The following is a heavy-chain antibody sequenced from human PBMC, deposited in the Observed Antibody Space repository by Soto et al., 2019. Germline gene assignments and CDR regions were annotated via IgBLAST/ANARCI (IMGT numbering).Heavy chain of an antibody. CDR1: GFTFSSYS. Sequence: PGGSLRLSCAASGFTFSSYSMNWVRQAPGKGLEWVSYISSSSSTIYYADSVKGRFTISRDNAKNSLYLQMNSLRAEDTAVYYCARDLGQWLVPFDYWGQGTMVTVSS. CDR3: ARDLGQWLVPFDY. CDR2: ISSSSSTI. J-gene: IGHJ4*03. V-gene: IGHV3-48*01. D-gene: IGHD6-19*01.